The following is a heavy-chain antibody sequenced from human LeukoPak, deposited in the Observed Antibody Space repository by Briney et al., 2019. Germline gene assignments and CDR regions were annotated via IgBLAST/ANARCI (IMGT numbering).Heavy chain of an antibody. CDR2: IYYSGST. CDR1: GGSISSYY. V-gene: IGHV4-59*01. CDR3: ARDTRGGFGNDAFDI. D-gene: IGHD3-10*01. J-gene: IGHJ3*02. Sequence: PETLSLTCTVSGGSISSYYWSWIRQPPGKGLEWIGYIYYSGSTNYNPSLKSRVTISVDTSKNQFSLKLSSVTAADTAVYYCARDTRGGFGNDAFDIWGQGTMVTVSS.